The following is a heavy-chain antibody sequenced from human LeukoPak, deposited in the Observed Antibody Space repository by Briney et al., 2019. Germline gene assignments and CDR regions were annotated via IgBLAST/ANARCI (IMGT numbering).Heavy chain of an antibody. V-gene: IGHV3-23*01. D-gene: IGHD3-22*01. CDR2: ISGSGGST. J-gene: IGHJ4*02. CDR1: GFTFSSYA. CDR3: VKGYYYDSSGYPRGFFDY. Sequence: GGSLRLSCAASGFTFSSYAMSWVRQAPGKGLEWVSAISGSGGSTYYADSVKGRFTISRDNSKNTLYLQMNSLRAEDTAVYYCVKGYYYDSSGYPRGFFDYWGQGTLVTVSS.